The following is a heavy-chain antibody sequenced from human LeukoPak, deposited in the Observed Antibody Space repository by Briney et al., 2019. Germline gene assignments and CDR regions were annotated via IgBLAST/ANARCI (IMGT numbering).Heavy chain of an antibody. CDR3: ASTSSSWYYFDY. V-gene: IGHV3-74*01. CDR1: GFTFSNYW. Sequence: HPGGSLRLSCAASGFTFSNYWMHWVRQAPGKGLVWVSRINSDGSSTSYADSVKGRFTISRDNAKNTLYLQMNSLRAEDTAVYYCASTSSSWYYFDYWGQGTLVTVSS. CDR2: INSDGSST. J-gene: IGHJ4*02. D-gene: IGHD6-13*01.